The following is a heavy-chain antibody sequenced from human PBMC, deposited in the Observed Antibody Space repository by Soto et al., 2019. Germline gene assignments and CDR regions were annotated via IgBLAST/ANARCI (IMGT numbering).Heavy chain of an antibody. CDR2: ISGSGSST. D-gene: IGHD3-9*01. V-gene: IGHV3-23*01. Sequence: EVQLLESGGGLVQPGGSLRLSCAASGFTFSNYAMNWVRQAPGKGLEWVSVISGSGSSTYYADSVKGRFTISRDNSKNTLYLQMHSLRAEDTAIYYCSKGDDDILTGDNWFDSWGQGTLVTVSS. CDR3: SKGDDDILTGDNWFDS. CDR1: GFTFSNYA. J-gene: IGHJ5*01.